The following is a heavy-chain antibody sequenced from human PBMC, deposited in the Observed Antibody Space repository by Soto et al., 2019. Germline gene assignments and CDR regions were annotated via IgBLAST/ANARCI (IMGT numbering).Heavy chain of an antibody. J-gene: IGHJ5*02. V-gene: IGHV4-31*11. CDR2: IDHSGTT. CDR3: VIGRGYRYQNSFDL. Sequence: TLSLTCAVCGGSINSGGYYWTWIRQHPEKGLEWLGNIDHSGTTYYNPSLRSRLSMSLDTSQNHFSLQVTSMTAADTAVYFCVIGRGYRYQNSFDLWGQGILGTV. CDR1: GGSINSGGYY. D-gene: IGHD5-18*01.